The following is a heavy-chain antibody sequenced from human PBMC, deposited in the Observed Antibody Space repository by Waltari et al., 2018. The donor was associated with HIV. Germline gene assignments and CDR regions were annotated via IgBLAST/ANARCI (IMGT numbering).Heavy chain of an antibody. CDR1: GYTFTSYG. J-gene: IGHJ3*02. CDR3: ARDRATMGSVAFDI. CDR2: ISAYNGNT. V-gene: IGHV1-18*01. D-gene: IGHD5-12*01. Sequence: SVKVSCKASGYTFTSYGISWVRQAPGQGLEWMGWISAYNGNTNYAQKLQGRVTMTTDTSTSTAYMELRSLRSDDTAVYYCARDRATMGSVAFDIWGQGTMVTVSS.